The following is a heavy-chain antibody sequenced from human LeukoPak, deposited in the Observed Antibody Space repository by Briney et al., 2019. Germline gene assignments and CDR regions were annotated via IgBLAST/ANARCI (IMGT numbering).Heavy chain of an antibody. J-gene: IGHJ4*02. D-gene: IGHD2-2*01. CDR1: GYTFTGYY. CDR2: ISAYNGNT. V-gene: IGHV1-18*04. Sequence: ASVKVSCKASGYTFTGYYMHWVRQAPGQGLEWMGWISAYNGNTNYAQKLQGRVTMTTDTSTSTAYMELRSLRSDDTAVYYCAREYCSSTSCYARSDYWGQGTLVTVSS. CDR3: AREYCSSTSCYARSDY.